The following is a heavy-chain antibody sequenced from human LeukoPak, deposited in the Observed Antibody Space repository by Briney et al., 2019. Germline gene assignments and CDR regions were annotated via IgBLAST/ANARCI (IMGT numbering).Heavy chain of an antibody. J-gene: IGHJ4*02. D-gene: IGHD3-16*01. CDR2: ISSSSSYI. V-gene: IGHV3-21*01. CDR1: GXTFSSYS. Sequence: GGSLRLSCAASGXTFSSYSMNWVRQAPGKGLEWVSSISSSSSYIYYADSVKGRFTISRDNAKNSLFLQMNSLRAEDTAVYYCATAASDVGSMDYWGQGTLVTVSS. CDR3: ATAASDVGSMDY.